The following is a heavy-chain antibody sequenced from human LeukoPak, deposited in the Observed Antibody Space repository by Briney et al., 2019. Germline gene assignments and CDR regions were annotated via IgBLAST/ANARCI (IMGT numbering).Heavy chain of an antibody. CDR1: GFTVSSNY. V-gene: IGHV3-23*01. CDR2: ISGSGGST. Sequence: GGSLRLSCAASGFTVSSNYMSWLRQAPGKGLEWVSAISGSGGSTYYADSVKGRFTISRDNSKNTLYLQMNSLRAEDTAVYYCAKEGPFSSSWYWAGPNYGMDVWGQGTTVTVSS. CDR3: AKEGPFSSSWYWAGPNYGMDV. J-gene: IGHJ6*02. D-gene: IGHD6-13*01.